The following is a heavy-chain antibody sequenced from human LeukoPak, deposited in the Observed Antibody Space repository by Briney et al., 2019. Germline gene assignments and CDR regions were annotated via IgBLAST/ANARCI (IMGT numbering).Heavy chain of an antibody. CDR1: GGSFSGYY. V-gene: IGHV4-34*01. J-gene: IGHJ4*02. D-gene: IGHD6-19*01. Sequence: SETLSLTCAVYGGSFSGYYWSWIRQPPGKGLEWIGEINHSGSTNYNPSLKSRVTISVDTSKNQFSLKLSSVTAADTAVYYCARSTLEWPVDYWGQGTLVTVSS. CDR2: INHSGST. CDR3: ARSTLEWPVDY.